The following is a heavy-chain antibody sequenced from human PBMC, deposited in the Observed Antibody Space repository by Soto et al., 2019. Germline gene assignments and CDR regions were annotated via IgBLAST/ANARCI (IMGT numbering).Heavy chain of an antibody. CDR2: IYPGDSDT. D-gene: IGHD2-2*01. CDR1: GYSFTSYW. Sequence: EVQLVQSGAEVKKPGESLKISCKGSGYSFTSYWIGWVRQMPGKGLEWMGIIYPGDSDTRYSPSFQGQVTISADKSISTAYLQGSSLKASYTAMNYCARLFSGGVLPAATDYYMDVWGKGTTVTVSS. CDR3: ARLFSGGVLPAATDYYMDV. J-gene: IGHJ6*03. V-gene: IGHV5-51*03.